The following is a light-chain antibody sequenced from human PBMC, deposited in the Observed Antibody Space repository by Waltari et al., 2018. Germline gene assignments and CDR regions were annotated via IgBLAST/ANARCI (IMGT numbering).Light chain of an antibody. CDR1: SSDIGSYNL. CDR3: CSYAGSNTLM. Sequence: QSALTKPASVSGSPGQSITISCTGTSSDIGSYNLVSWYQYHPGKAPKLIIYEVSRRPLGVSSRFSGSKSGDTASLTVSGLQAEDEADYYCCSYAGSNTLMFGGGTKLTVL. J-gene: IGLJ3*02. CDR2: EVS. V-gene: IGLV2-23*02.